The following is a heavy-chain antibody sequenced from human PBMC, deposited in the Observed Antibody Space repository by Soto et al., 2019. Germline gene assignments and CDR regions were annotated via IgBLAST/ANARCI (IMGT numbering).Heavy chain of an antibody. J-gene: IGHJ4*02. Sequence: ASVKVSCKTSGYTFTSHGISWVRWAPGRGLEWMGWISAYNGDTKYAQRVQDRVSMTTDTSTATAYIELRSLRFDDTAIYFCARTHWQTDYLEGFDFWGQGTTVTVSS. CDR2: ISAYNGDT. CDR1: GYTFTSHG. CDR3: ARTHWQTDYLEGFDF. V-gene: IGHV1-18*04. D-gene: IGHD1-1*01.